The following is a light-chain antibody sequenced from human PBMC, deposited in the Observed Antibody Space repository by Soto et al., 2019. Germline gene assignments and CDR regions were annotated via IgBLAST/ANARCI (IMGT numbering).Light chain of an antibody. CDR1: SSNIGAGYD. CDR3: QSHDSSLSTYV. J-gene: IGLJ1*01. Sequence: QSVLTQPPSVSGALGQRVTISCTGSSSNIGAGYDVHWYQQLPRTAPKLLIFGHTNRPSGVPDRFSGSRSGTSASLAISGLQAEDEADYYCQSHDSSLSTYVFGTGTKLTVL. CDR2: GHT. V-gene: IGLV1-40*01.